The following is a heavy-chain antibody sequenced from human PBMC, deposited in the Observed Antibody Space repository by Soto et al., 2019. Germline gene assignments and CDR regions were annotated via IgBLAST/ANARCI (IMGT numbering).Heavy chain of an antibody. J-gene: IGHJ5*02. CDR2: IIVLFGTT. CDR3: ARARGSSWYNWFDP. CDR1: GGNFSNYA. V-gene: IGHV1-69*01. Sequence: QVQLVQSGAEVRKPGSSVKVSCKASGGNFSNYAISWVRQAPGQGLEWIGGIIVLFGTTNYAQKFRGRLTVSADESTSTAYMELGRLSFDDTAIYYCARARGSSWYNWFDPWGQGNLVTVSS. D-gene: IGHD6-19*01.